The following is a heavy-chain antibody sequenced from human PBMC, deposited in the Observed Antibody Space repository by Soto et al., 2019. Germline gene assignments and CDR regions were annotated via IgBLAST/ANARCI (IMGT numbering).Heavy chain of an antibody. J-gene: IGHJ4*02. CDR2: ISYDGSNK. D-gene: IGHD6-6*01. CDR3: ASWDDSSSSPHFDY. CDR1: GFTFSSYG. V-gene: IGHV3-30*03. Sequence: GGSLRLSCAASGFTFSSYGMHWVRQAPGKGLEWVAVISYDGSNKYYADSVKGRFTISRDNSKNTLYLQMNSLRAEDTAVYYCASWDDSSSSPHFDYWGQGTLVTVSS.